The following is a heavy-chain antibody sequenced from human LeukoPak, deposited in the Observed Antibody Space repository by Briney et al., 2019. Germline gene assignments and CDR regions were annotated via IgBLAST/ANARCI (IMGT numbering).Heavy chain of an antibody. CDR3: VGLRRNSDTSGFYYYYDF. J-gene: IGHJ4*02. D-gene: IGHD3-22*01. Sequence: GGPLRLSCVASGYTFSSYSINWVRHAPGKGLEWVSSISDRCYYIYYADSVRGRFSISRDGAGASLYLQMNSLRAENTAVYFCVGLRRNSDTSGFYYYYDFWGQGTLVTVSS. V-gene: IGHV3-21*01. CDR2: ISDRCYYI. CDR1: GYTFSSYS.